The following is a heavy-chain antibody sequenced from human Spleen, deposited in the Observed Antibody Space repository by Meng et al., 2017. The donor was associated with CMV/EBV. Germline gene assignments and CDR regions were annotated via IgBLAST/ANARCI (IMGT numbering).Heavy chain of an antibody. CDR2: IYYNGIS. CDR3: ARDADYDLGYFQH. CDR1: GGSISNYY. D-gene: IGHD3-3*01. Sequence: SETLSLTCTVSGGSISNYYWSWIRQPPGKGLEWIGYIYYNGISHYNPSLKSRVTMSVDTSKNQFSLRLSSVTAADTAVYYCARDADYDLGYFQHWGQGSLVTVSP. V-gene: IGHV4-59*01. J-gene: IGHJ1*01.